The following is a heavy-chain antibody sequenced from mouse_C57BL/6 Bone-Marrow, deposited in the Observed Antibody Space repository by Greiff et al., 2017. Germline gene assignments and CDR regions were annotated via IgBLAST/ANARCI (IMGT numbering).Heavy chain of an antibody. CDR3: TSYDYDGAWFAY. Sequence: VQLKESGAELVRPGASVKLSCTASGFNIQDDYMHWVKQRPEQGLEWIGWIDPENGDTEYASKFQGKATITADTSSNTAYLQLSSLTSEDNAGYYCTSYDYDGAWFAYWGQGTLVTVSA. V-gene: IGHV14-4*01. J-gene: IGHJ3*01. CDR2: IDPENGDT. CDR1: GFNIQDDY. D-gene: IGHD2-4*01.